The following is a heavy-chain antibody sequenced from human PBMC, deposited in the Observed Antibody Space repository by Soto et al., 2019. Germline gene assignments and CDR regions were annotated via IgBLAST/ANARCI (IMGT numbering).Heavy chain of an antibody. V-gene: IGHV3-13*01. J-gene: IGHJ5*02. Sequence: EVQLVESGGGLVQPGGSLRLSCAASGFTFSAYDMHWVRQATGKGLEWVAAIGTQHDTYYPDSVKGRFTISRENAKTSLSLQMNSLRAGDTAVYYCARQASYWHGGGGWFDPWGQGTLVTVSS. CDR1: GFTFSAYD. D-gene: IGHD2-8*02. CDR2: IGTQHDT. CDR3: ARQASYWHGGGGWFDP.